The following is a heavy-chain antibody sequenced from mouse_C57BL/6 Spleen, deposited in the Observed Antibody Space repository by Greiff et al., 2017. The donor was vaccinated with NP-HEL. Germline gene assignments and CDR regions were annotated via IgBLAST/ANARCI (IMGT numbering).Heavy chain of an antibody. V-gene: IGHV2-2*01. Sequence: QVHVKQSGPGLVQPSQSLSITCTVSGFSLTSYGVHWVRQSPGKGLEWLGVIWSGGSTDYNAAFISRLSISKDNSKSQVFFKMNSLQADDTAIYYCARNLVVADYAMDYWGQGTSVTVSS. J-gene: IGHJ4*01. CDR1: GFSLTSYG. CDR2: IWSGGST. CDR3: ARNLVVADYAMDY. D-gene: IGHD1-1*01.